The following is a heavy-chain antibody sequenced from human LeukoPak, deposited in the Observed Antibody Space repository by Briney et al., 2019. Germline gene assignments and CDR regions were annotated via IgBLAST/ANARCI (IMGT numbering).Heavy chain of an antibody. D-gene: IGHD3-10*01. V-gene: IGHV3-7*01. CDR2: IKGDGSEK. CDR3: ATSRDVSLWFGELY. J-gene: IGHJ4*02. CDR1: GFTFSSYW. Sequence: PEGSLRLSCAASGFTFSSYWMSWVRQAPGRGLEWVANIKGDGSEKYYVDSVKGRFTISRDNAKNSLYLQMNSLRAEDTAVYYCATSRDVSLWFGELYWGQGTVLTVSS.